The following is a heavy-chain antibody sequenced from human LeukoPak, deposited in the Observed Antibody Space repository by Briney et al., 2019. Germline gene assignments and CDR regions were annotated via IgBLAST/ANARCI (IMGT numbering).Heavy chain of an antibody. Sequence: PSETLSLTCTVSGGSISSYYWSWIRQPPGKGLEWIGYIYYSGSTNYNPSLKSRVTISVDTSKNQFSLKLSSVTAADTAVYYCARDRSHRSGIAARRGHWFDPWGQGTLVTVSS. J-gene: IGHJ5*02. CDR2: IYYSGST. CDR1: GGSISSYY. D-gene: IGHD6-6*01. CDR3: ARDRSHRSGIAARRGHWFDP. V-gene: IGHV4-59*01.